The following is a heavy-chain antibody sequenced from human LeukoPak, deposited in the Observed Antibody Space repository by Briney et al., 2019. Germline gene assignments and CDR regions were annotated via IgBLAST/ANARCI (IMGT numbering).Heavy chain of an antibody. J-gene: IGHJ4*02. V-gene: IGHV3-23*01. Sequence: GGSLRLSCAASGFTFSSYAMSWVRQAPGKGLEWVSAISGSGGSTYYADSVKGRFTISRDNSKNTLHLQMNSLRAEDTAVYYCAKDPHPLYCSSTSCYIDYWGQGTLVTVSS. CDR2: ISGSGGST. CDR3: AKDPHPLYCSSTSCYIDY. D-gene: IGHD2-2*02. CDR1: GFTFSSYA.